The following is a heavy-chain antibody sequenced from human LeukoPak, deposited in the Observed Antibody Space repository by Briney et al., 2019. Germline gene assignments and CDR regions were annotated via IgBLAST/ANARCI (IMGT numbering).Heavy chain of an antibody. J-gene: IGHJ3*02. V-gene: IGHV3-11*06. CDR3: ARDWPPGSGSYPYAFDI. D-gene: IGHD3-10*01. Sequence: GGSLRLSRAASGFTFSDYYMSWIRQGPGKGLEGVSYISSSSSYTNNADSVKGGFTISRDNAKSSLYLQMNSLRAEDTAVYYCARDWPPGSGSYPYAFDIWGQGTMATVS. CDR1: GFTFSDYY. CDR2: ISSSSSYT.